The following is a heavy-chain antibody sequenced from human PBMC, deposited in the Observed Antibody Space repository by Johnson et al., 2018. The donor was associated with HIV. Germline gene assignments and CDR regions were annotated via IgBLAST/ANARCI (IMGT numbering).Heavy chain of an antibody. D-gene: IGHD6-13*01. CDR2: ISYDGKNN. CDR3: ARDGGVAAAVGVVAFDI. CDR1: GFTFSSYA. J-gene: IGHJ3*02. V-gene: IGHV3-30*14. Sequence: QVQLVESGGGVVQPGRSLRLSCAASGFTFSSYAMHWVRQAPGKGLEWVAVISYDGKNNYYTGSVKGRFTSSRDNSKNTLYLQMNSLRAEDTAVYYCARDGGVAAAVGVVAFDIWGQGTLVTVSS.